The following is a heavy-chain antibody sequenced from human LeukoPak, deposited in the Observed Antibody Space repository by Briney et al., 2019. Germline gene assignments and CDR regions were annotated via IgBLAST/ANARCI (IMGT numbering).Heavy chain of an antibody. CDR1: GLIFSYYS. D-gene: IGHD4-23*01. CDR2: ISDGGDAT. V-gene: IGHV3-23*01. CDR3: AKERGHSKPFDY. Sequence: GGSLSLSCEVSGLIFSYYSMNWVRQAPGKGRECVSAISDGGDATYYADSVEGRLTISRDNSKSTLYLQMNNLRDEDTALYYCAKERGHSKPFDYWGQGTLVTVSS. J-gene: IGHJ4*02.